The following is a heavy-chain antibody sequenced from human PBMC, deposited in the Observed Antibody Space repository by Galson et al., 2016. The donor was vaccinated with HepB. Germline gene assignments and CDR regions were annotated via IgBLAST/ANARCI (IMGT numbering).Heavy chain of an antibody. J-gene: IGHJ4*02. CDR1: GFTFSSYA. Sequence: SLRLSCAASGFTFSSYAMSWVRLAPGKGLEWVSGIRGSGADTYYADSVKGRFTISRDNSKNMVCLQMNSLRVDDTAVYYCAKDLFAVMDWGQGTLVTVSS. CDR2: IRGSGADT. V-gene: IGHV3-23*01. D-gene: IGHD6-19*01. CDR3: AKDLFAVMD.